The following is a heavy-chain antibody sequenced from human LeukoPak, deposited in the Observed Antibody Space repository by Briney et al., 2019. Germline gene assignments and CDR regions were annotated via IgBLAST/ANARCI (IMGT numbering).Heavy chain of an antibody. CDR3: ARDLTCTLFGY. Sequence: PGGSLRLSCAASGFTFSIYWMHWVRQVPGKGLVWVSRINSDGSDTNYADSVKGRFTISRDNAKSTVYLQMNSLGLEDTAVYFCARDLTCTLFGYWGQGTLVTGSS. CDR2: INSDGSDT. J-gene: IGHJ4*02. D-gene: IGHD2-8*01. V-gene: IGHV3-74*01. CDR1: GFTFSIYW.